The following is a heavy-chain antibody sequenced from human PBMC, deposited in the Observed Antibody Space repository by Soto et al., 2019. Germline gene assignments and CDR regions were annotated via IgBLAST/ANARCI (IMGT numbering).Heavy chain of an antibody. CDR1: GGSISSGGYS. Sequence: QLQLQESVSGLVKPSQTLSLTCAVSGGSISSGGYSWSWIRQPPGKGLEWIGYIYHSGSTYYNPSLKSRVTISVDRSKNQFSLKLSSVTAADTAVYYCARDVSGSYESWFDPWGQGTLVTVSS. V-gene: IGHV4-30-2*01. D-gene: IGHD1-26*01. CDR3: ARDVSGSYESWFDP. J-gene: IGHJ5*02. CDR2: IYHSGST.